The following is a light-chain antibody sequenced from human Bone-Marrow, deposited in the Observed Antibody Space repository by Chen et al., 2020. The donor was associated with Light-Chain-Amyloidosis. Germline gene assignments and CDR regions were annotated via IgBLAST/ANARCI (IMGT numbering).Light chain of an antibody. CDR2: RDT. CDR1: DLPTKY. V-gene: IGLV3-25*03. CDR3: QSADSSGTYEVI. J-gene: IGLJ2*01. Sequence: SYELTQPPSVSVSPGQTARITCSGDDLPTKYAYWYQQKPGQAPVLVIHRDTERPSGISERFSGSSSGTTVTLTISGVQAEDEADYHCQSADSSGTYEVIFGGRTKLTVL.